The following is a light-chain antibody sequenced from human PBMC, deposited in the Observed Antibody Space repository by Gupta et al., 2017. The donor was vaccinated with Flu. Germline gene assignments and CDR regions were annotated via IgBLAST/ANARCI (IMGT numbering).Light chain of an antibody. CDR3: YSTDRSGASWV. V-gene: IGLV3-10*01. J-gene: IGLJ3*02. Sequence: GQTARITCSGDEAPKKYVYRYQQQSGQAPILVIYYDNKRPTGLPESFSGSTSGTMATLTITGAQAHDDGDYYCYSTDRSGASWVFGGGTRLTV. CDR2: YDN. CDR1: EAPKKY.